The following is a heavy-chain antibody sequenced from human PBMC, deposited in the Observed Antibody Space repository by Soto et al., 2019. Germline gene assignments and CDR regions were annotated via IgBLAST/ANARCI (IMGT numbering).Heavy chain of an antibody. CDR3: ARVVKTDPRRYSSGWYWAGVY. Sequence: QVQLVQSGAEVKKPGASVKVSCKASGYTFTSYGISWVRQAPGQGLEWMGWISAYNGKTNYAQKLQGRVTMTTDTSTSTAYMELRSLRSDDTALYYCARVVKTDPRRYSSGWYWAGVYWGQGTLVTVSS. J-gene: IGHJ4*02. CDR1: GYTFTSYG. CDR2: ISAYNGKT. V-gene: IGHV1-18*01. D-gene: IGHD6-19*01.